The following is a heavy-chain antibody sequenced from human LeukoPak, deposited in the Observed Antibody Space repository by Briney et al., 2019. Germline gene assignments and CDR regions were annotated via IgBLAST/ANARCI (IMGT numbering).Heavy chain of an antibody. CDR2: FSTSGGST. J-gene: IGHJ4*02. CDR1: GFTFSTYA. D-gene: IGHD2-15*01. V-gene: IGHV3-23*01. Sequence: GGSLRLSCAASGFTFSTYAMSWVRQAPGKGLEWVSTFSTSGGSTYYADSVKGWFTISRENSKNTQYLQMNSLRAEDTAIYYCLGYCSGGRCYSGGHWGQGTLVTVSS. CDR3: LGYCSGGRCYSGGH.